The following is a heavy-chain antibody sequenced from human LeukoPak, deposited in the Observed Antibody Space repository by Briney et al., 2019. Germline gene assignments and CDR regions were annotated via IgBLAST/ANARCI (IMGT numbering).Heavy chain of an antibody. Sequence: GGSLRLSCAASGFTFSSYWMSWVRQAPGKGLEWVANIKQDGSEKYYVDSVKGRFTISRDNAKNSLYLQMNSLRAEDTAVYYCASLGRGLRGWFDPWGQGTLVTVSS. J-gene: IGHJ5*02. CDR2: IKQDGSEK. CDR1: GFTFSSYW. CDR3: ASLGRGLRGWFDP. V-gene: IGHV3-7*01. D-gene: IGHD4-17*01.